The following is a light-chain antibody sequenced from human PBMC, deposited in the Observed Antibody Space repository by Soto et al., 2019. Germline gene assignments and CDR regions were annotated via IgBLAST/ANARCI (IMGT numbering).Light chain of an antibody. J-gene: IGKJ5*01. Sequence: EVEMNQSASTLSVSQGERATLSCRASQGFXSYFDWYQQKPGQAPRVLXYGASTSANGIPASFSGSGSGTDFTRTISSLEPEDCACYYCQQRSVGTSTFGQGTRLEIK. CDR1: QGFXSY. V-gene: IGKV3D-11*01. CDR3: QQRSVGTST. CDR2: GAS.